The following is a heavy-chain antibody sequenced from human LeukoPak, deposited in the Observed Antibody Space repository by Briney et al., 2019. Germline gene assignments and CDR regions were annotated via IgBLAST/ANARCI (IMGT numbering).Heavy chain of an antibody. CDR3: AKDLSSGSRRAY. J-gene: IGHJ4*02. D-gene: IGHD6-25*01. CDR2: ISGDGTTI. CDR1: GFTFSSNW. V-gene: IGHV3-74*01. Sequence: PGGSLRLSCAASGFTFSSNWMNWVRQAPGEGLVWVSRISGDGTTITYADSVKGRFTISRDNSKNTLYLQMNSLRAEDTGVYYCAKDLSSGSRRAYWGQGTLVTVSS.